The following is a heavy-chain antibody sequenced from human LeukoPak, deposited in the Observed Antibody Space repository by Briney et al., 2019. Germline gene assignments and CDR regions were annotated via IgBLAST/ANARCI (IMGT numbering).Heavy chain of an antibody. V-gene: IGHV4-39*01. J-gene: IGHJ4*02. CDR2: IYYSGST. Sequence: SETLSLTCTVSGGSISSNSYYWGWIRQPPGKGLEWIGRIYYSGSTYYNPSLKSRVTISVDTSKNQFSLKLSSVTAADTAVYYCARSLRGYYQRPPHYFDYWGQGTLVTVSS. CDR1: GGSISSNSYY. D-gene: IGHD3-22*01. CDR3: ARSLRGYYQRPPHYFDY.